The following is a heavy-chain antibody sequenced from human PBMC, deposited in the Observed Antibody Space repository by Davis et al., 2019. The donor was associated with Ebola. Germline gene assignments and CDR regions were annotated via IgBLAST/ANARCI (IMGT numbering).Heavy chain of an antibody. J-gene: IGHJ4*02. Sequence: SETLSLTCTVSGGSISSRYWSWIRQSPGKGLEWIGYIQYSGSTNYNPSLKSRVTMSVDTSKSQFSLNLSSVTAADTAVYYCARSYGDYIPFDSWGLGARVIVSS. D-gene: IGHD4-17*01. CDR2: IQYSGST. CDR1: GGSISSRY. V-gene: IGHV4-59*11. CDR3: ARSYGDYIPFDS.